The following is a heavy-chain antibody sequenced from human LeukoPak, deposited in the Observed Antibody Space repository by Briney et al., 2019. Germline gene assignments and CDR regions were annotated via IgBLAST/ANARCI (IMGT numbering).Heavy chain of an antibody. Sequence: GGSLRRSCAAAGFTCSDYYMSWIRQPPGQGLEWGSYISSSGTTIYYAASVRGRFTVYRDNAKNSLYLQMDSLSAEDTAVYYCASLRGVNRWGQGTLVTVSS. CDR2: ISSSGTTI. V-gene: IGHV3-11*01. D-gene: IGHD3-10*01. CDR3: ASLRGVNR. CDR1: GFTCSDYY. J-gene: IGHJ4*02.